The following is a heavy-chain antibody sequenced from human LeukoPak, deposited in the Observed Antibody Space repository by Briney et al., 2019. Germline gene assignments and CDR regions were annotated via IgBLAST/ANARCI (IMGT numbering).Heavy chain of an antibody. J-gene: IGHJ4*02. CDR3: ARLRAIGYFDY. V-gene: IGHV3-33*01. CDR1: GFTFSSFG. CDR2: IWYDGSKK. Sequence: GGSLRLSCAASGFTFSSFGMHRARQAPGKGLEGVAVIWYDGSKKYYADSVKGRFTISRDNSKNTLYLQMNSLRAEDTAVYYCARLRAIGYFDYWGQGTLVTVSS.